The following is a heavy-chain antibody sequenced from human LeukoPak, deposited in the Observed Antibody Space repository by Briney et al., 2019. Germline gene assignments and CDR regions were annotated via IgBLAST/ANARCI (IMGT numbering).Heavy chain of an antibody. CDR2: IHPNNGRT. CDR3: ARWAAGGPAANPILYYYYHYYMDV. D-gene: IGHD2-2*01. J-gene: IGHJ6*03. CDR1: GYTFTDYY. V-gene: IGHV1-2*06. Sequence: VASVKVSCKASGYTFTDYYIQWVRLAPGQGLQWLGRIHPNNGRTNYAQKFQGRVTMTRDTSITTAYMELSRLTSDDTAVYYCARWAAGGPAANPILYYYYHYYMDVWGKGTTVTVSS.